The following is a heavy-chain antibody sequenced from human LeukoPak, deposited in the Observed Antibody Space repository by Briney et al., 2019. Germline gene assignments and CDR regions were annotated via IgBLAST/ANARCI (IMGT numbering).Heavy chain of an antibody. V-gene: IGHV3-15*01. Sequence: GGSLRLSCAASGFTFINAWMAWVRQAPGKGLGWVGRIKVKAHGGTIEYAAPVKGRFTISRDDSKNTLYLQMNSLKTEDTAVYYCTTDGVGVEGATYDNWGQGTLVSVSS. J-gene: IGHJ4*02. CDR2: IKVKAHGGTI. CDR3: TTDGVGVEGATYDN. CDR1: GFTFINAW. D-gene: IGHD1-26*01.